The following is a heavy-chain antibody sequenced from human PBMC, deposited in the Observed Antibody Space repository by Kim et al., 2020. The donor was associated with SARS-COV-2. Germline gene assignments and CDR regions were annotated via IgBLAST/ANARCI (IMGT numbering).Heavy chain of an antibody. CDR1: GFTFSSYG. D-gene: IGHD3-10*01. CDR2: ISYDGSNK. J-gene: IGHJ4*01. Sequence: GGSLRLSCAASGFTFSSYGMHWVRQAPGKGLEWVAVISYDGSNKYYADSVKGRFTISRDNSKNTLYLQMNSLRAEDTAVYYCAKEHYYGSGSYSKVFDY. CDR3: AKEHYYGSGSYSKVFDY. V-gene: IGHV3-30*18.